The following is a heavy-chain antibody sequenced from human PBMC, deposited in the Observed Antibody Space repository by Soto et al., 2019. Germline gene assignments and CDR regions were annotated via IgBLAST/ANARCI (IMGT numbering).Heavy chain of an antibody. CDR1: GDSIGGYY. J-gene: IGHJ4*02. CDR3: ARGGQLERRDFDY. Sequence: QVQLQESGPGLVKPSETLSLTCTVSGDSIGGYYWSWIRQPPGKGLEWLGHIYYSGSTDYNPSLKGRVTISVDMSKNQFSLKLNYVTAADTAVYYCARGGQLERRDFDYWGQGTLVTVSS. CDR2: IYYSGST. V-gene: IGHV4-59*01. D-gene: IGHD1-1*01.